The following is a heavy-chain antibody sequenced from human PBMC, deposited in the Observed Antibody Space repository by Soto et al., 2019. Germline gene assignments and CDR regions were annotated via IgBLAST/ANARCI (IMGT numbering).Heavy chain of an antibody. CDR1: GGSISSSTYY. CDR2: IYHSGST. D-gene: IGHD2-15*01. Sequence: SETLSLTCTVSGGSISSSTYYWGWMRQSPGKGLEWIGEIYHSGSTNYNPSLKSRVTISVDKSKNQFSLKLSSVTAADTAVYYCAKTLECSGGSCPGNFDYWGQGTLVTVSS. CDR3: AKTLECSGGSCPGNFDY. J-gene: IGHJ4*02. V-gene: IGHV4-39*07.